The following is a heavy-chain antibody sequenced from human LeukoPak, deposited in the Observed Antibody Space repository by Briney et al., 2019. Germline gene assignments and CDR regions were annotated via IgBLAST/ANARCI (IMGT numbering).Heavy chain of an antibody. D-gene: IGHD2-15*01. CDR3: ARDRHCGGSSCHYNFDY. Sequence: GGSLGLSCVVSGFTVSSNYMSWVRQAPGKGLEWVSVIYSGGSTYYADSVKGRFTISRDNSENTLYLQMNSLRAEDTAVYYCARDRHCGGSSCHYNFDYWGQGTLVTVSS. V-gene: IGHV3-53*01. CDR1: GFTVSSNY. J-gene: IGHJ4*02. CDR2: IYSGGST.